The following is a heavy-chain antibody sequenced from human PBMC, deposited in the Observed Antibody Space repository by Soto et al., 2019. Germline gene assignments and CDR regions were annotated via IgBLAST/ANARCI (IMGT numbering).Heavy chain of an antibody. CDR1: GGSFSGYY. D-gene: IGHD3-10*01. CDR2: INHSGST. Sequence: PSETLSLTCAVYGGSFSGYYWSWIRQPPGKGLEWIGEINHSGSTNYNPSLKSRVTISVDTSKNQFSLKLSSVTAADTAVYYCARGSNYFDYWGQGTLVTVPS. V-gene: IGHV4-34*01. J-gene: IGHJ4*02. CDR3: ARGSNYFDY.